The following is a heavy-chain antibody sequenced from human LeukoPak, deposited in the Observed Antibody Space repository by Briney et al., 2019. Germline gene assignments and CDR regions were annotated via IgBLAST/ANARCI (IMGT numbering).Heavy chain of an antibody. CDR3: AGSMTAPRPGY. D-gene: IGHD3-10*01. Sequence: SETLSLTCTVSAVSGGSISNSYWSWIRQPPGKGLEWIGYISYSGSTNYNPSLKSRVTISVDTSKNQFSLNLSSVTAADTAMYYCAGSMTAPRPGYWGQGTLVTVSS. J-gene: IGHJ4*02. CDR1: GGSISNSY. V-gene: IGHV4-59*01. CDR2: ISYSGST.